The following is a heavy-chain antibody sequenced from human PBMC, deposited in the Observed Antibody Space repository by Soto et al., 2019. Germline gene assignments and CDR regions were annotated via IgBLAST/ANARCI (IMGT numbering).Heavy chain of an antibody. CDR3: ASAIRSGWYYYYGMDV. CDR2: ISYDGSNK. V-gene: IGHV3-30-3*01. CDR1: GFTFSSYA. J-gene: IGHJ6*02. D-gene: IGHD6-19*01. Sequence: GGSLRLSCAASGFTFSSYAMHWVRQAPGKGLEWVAVISYDGSNKYYADSVKGRFTISRDNSKNTLYLQMNSLRAEDTAVYYCASAIRSGWYYYYGMDVWGQGPTVTVSS.